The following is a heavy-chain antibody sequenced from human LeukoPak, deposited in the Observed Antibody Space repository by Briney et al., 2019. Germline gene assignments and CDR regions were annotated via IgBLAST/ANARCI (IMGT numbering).Heavy chain of an antibody. CDR2: INHSGST. CDR3: ARASKVAGTYYFDY. V-gene: IGHV4-34*01. Sequence: SETLSLTCAVYGGPFSGYYWSWIRQPPGKGLEWIGEINHSGSTNYNPSLKSRVTISVDTSKNQFSLKLSSVTAADTAVYYCARASKVAGTYYFDYWGQGTLVTVSS. D-gene: IGHD6-19*01. J-gene: IGHJ4*02. CDR1: GGPFSGYY.